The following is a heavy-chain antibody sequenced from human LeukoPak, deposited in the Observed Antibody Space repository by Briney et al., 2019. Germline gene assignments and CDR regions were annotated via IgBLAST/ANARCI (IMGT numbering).Heavy chain of an antibody. J-gene: IGHJ6*02. Sequence: GASVKVSCKASGYTFTSCYMHWVRQAPGQGLEWVGIVNPSGGSTSYAKKFQGRVTMTRDTSTSTVYMELSSLRSEDTAVYYCAREQYYYDSSGYYPFRYYYGMDVWGQGTMVTVSS. D-gene: IGHD3-22*01. CDR2: VNPSGGST. V-gene: IGHV1-46*01. CDR1: GYTFTSCY. CDR3: AREQYYYDSSGYYPFRYYYGMDV.